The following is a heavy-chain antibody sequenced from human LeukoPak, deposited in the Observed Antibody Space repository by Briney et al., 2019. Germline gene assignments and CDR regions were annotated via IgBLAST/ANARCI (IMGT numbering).Heavy chain of an antibody. CDR1: GASFSSSTYY. CDR3: ARHAGGISATGTRPFDY. V-gene: IGHV4-39*01. D-gene: IGHD6-13*01. CDR2: IYYSGST. J-gene: IGHJ4*02. Sequence: PSGTLSLTCTVSGASFSSSTYYWGWIRQPPGKGLEWIGSIYYSGSTYYNPSLKSRVTMSVDTSKNQFSLKLSSVTAADTAVYYCARHAGGISATGTRPFDYWGQGTLVTVSS.